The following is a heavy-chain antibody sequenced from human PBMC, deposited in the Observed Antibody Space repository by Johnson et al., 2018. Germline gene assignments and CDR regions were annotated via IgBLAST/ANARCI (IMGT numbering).Heavy chain of an antibody. CDR1: GFSFSSYS. Sequence: EVQLLESGGGLVQPGGSLRLSCAASGFSFSSYSMNWVRQAPGKGLEWVSYISRSSSKIYYADSVKGRFTITRDNAKNSMYLQMNSLRDEDSAVYYCARDSDYDVWSDYYGYFYWGQGTLVIVSS. CDR3: ARDSDYDVWSDYYGYFY. D-gene: IGHD3-3*01. J-gene: IGHJ1*01. V-gene: IGHV3-48*02. CDR2: ISRSSSKI.